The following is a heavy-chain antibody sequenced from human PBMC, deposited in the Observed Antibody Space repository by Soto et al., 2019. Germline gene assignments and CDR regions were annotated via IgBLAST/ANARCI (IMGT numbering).Heavy chain of an antibody. D-gene: IGHD2-15*01. J-gene: IGHJ6*03. Sequence: QVQLQESGPGLVKPSETLSLTCTVSGVSISISYWSWIRQPPGKGLEWIGYIYNSGSTNYNPALKNRDTISVDTSKTQVSLELSSVTAADTAVYYCARDRAFCSGRSCSSPPDYYSYMDVWGKGTTVTVS. V-gene: IGHV4-59*01. CDR2: IYNSGST. CDR3: ARDRAFCSGRSCSSPPDYYSYMDV. CDR1: GVSISISY.